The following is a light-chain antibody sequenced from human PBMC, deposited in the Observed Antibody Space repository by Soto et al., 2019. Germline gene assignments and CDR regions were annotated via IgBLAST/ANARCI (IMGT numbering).Light chain of an antibody. Sequence: QSVLTQSSSASASLGSSVKLTCTLSSGHRSYIIAWHQQQPGKAPRYLMRLEGSGSYNKGSGVPDRFSGSSSGADRYLTISNLQFEDEAYYYCETWDGNTRVFAGGTKLTVL. CDR3: ETWDGNTRV. V-gene: IGLV4-60*02. CDR2: LEGSGSY. CDR1: SGHRSYI. J-gene: IGLJ3*02.